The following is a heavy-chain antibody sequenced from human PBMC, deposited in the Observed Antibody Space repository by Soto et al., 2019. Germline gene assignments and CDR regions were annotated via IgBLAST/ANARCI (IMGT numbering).Heavy chain of an antibody. CDR2: IYYSGST. J-gene: IGHJ4*02. CDR3: ARRYGDCFDY. D-gene: IGHD4-17*01. Sequence: SETLSLTCTVSGGSISSYYWSWIRQPPGKGLEWIGYIYYSGSTNYNPSLKSRVTISVDTSKNQFSLKLSSVTAADTAVYYCARRYGDCFDYWGQGTLVTASS. CDR1: GGSISSYY. V-gene: IGHV4-59*08.